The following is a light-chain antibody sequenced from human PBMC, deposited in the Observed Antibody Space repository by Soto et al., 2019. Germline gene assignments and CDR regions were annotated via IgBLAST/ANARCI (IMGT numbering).Light chain of an antibody. CDR2: GDA. CDR1: SSNIGAGYD. CDR3: QPYDSSLSGAV. J-gene: IGLJ7*01. V-gene: IGLV1-40*01. Sequence: QSVLTQPPSVSGAPGQRVTVSCTGSSSNIGAGYDVHWYQQLPGRAPKLLIFGDADRPSGVPDRFSGSKSGTSASLAITGLQTEDEADYYCQPYDSSLSGAVFGGGTQLTVL.